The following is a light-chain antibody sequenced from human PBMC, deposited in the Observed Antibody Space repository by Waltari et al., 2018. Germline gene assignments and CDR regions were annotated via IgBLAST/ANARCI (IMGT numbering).Light chain of an antibody. Sequence: QSVLTQPPSVSGAPGQRVTISCSGSNSHIGAGYAVHWYQQLPGTAPKLLIYGNTNRPSGVPDRFSGSKSGTSASLAISGLRAEDEADFYCQSYDSSLSTYVFGTGTKLTVL. CDR3: QSYDSSLSTYV. V-gene: IGLV1-40*01. J-gene: IGLJ1*01. CDR2: GNT. CDR1: NSHIGAGYA.